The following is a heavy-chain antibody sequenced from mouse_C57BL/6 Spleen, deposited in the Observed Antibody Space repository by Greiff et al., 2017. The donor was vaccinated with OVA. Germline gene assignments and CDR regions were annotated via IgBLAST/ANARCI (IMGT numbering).Heavy chain of an antibody. CDR1: GYTFTDYN. V-gene: IGHV1-18*01. CDR2: INPNNGGT. D-gene: IGHD2-4*01. J-gene: IGHJ1*03. Sequence: EVQGVESGPELVKPGASVKIPCKASGYTFTDYNMDWVKQSHGKSLEWIGDINPNNGGTIYNQKFKGKATLTVDKSSSTAYMELRSLTSEDTAVYYCARGDYDGTADVLWYFDVWGTGTTVTVSS. CDR3: ARGDYDGTADVLWYFDV.